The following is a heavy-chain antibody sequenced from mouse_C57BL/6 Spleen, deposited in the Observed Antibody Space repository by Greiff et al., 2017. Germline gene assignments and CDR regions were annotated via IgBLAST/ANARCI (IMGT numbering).Heavy chain of an antibody. CDR1: GFTFTDYD. CDR2: IRNKANGYTT. Sequence: EVMLVESGGGLVQPGGSLSLSCAASGFTFTDYDMSWVRQPPGKALEWLGFIRNKANGYTTEYSASVKGRFTISRDNSQSILYLQMTSLRAEDSATYYCARSGSFDYWGQGTTLTVSS. CDR3: ARSGSFDY. D-gene: IGHD4-1*01. J-gene: IGHJ2*01. V-gene: IGHV7-3*01.